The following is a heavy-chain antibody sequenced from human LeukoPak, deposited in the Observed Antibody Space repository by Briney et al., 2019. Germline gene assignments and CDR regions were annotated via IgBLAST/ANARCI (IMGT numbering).Heavy chain of an antibody. D-gene: IGHD6-19*01. CDR3: AKDTVAAVAVPY. V-gene: IGHV3-23*01. Sequence: GGSLRLSCAASGFTFSSYAMSWVRQAPGKGLEWVPAISGRGGVTYYADSVKGRFTISRDNSKNTLYLQMNSLRAEDTAVYYCAKDTVAAVAVPYWGQGTLVTVSS. J-gene: IGHJ4*02. CDR2: ISGRGGVT. CDR1: GFTFSSYA.